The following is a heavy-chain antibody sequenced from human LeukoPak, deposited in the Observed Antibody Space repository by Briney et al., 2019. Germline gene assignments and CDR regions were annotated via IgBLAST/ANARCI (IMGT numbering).Heavy chain of an antibody. CDR3: AGRKVFGTLWIHLHTGAFDI. Sequence: ASVKVSCKASGYTFTSYAMHWVRQAPGQRLEWMGWINAGNGNTKYSQEFQGRVTITRDTSASTAYMELSSLKASDTAMYYCAGRKVFGTLWIHLHTGAFDIWGQGTVVTVSS. V-gene: IGHV1-3*03. CDR2: INAGNGNT. CDR1: GYTFTSYA. D-gene: IGHD5-18*01. J-gene: IGHJ3*02.